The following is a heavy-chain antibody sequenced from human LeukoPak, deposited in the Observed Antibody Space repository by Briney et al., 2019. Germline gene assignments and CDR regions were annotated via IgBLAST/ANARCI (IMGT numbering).Heavy chain of an antibody. CDR2: INHDGSDI. CDR3: ARESAGGPDY. CDR1: GFTVSTYV. V-gene: IGHV3-74*01. J-gene: IGHJ4*02. Sequence: GGSLRLPCAVSGFTVSTYVMHWVRQAPGEGLVWVSRINHDGSDISYADSVEGRSTISRDNAKNSLYLQMNSLRAEDTAIYYCARESAGGPDYWGQGTMVTVSS. D-gene: IGHD6-19*01.